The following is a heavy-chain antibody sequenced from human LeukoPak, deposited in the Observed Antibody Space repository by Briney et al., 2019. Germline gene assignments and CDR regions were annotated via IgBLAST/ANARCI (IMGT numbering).Heavy chain of an antibody. CDR3: ARVPEWDSSGWDRAFDI. CDR2: IYYSGST. CDR1: GGSISSYY. V-gene: IGHV4-59*01. D-gene: IGHD6-19*01. Sequence: PSETLSLTCTVSGGSISSYYWSWIRQPPGKGLEWIGYIYYSGSTNYNPSLKSRVTISVDTSKNQFSLKLSSVTAAGTAVYYCARVPEWDSSGWDRAFDIWGQGTMVTVSS. J-gene: IGHJ3*02.